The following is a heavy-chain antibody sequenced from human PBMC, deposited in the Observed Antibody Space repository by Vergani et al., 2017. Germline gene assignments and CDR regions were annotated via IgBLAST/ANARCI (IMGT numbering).Heavy chain of an antibody. V-gene: IGHV1-8*01. CDR1: GYTFTSYD. J-gene: IGHJ1*01. CDR3: ARLVSSGYFTISRAEYFQH. Sequence: QVQLVQSGAEVKKPGASVKVSCKASGYTFTSYDINWVRQATGQGLEWMGWMNPNSGNTGYAQKFQGRVTMTRNTPISTAYMELSSLRSEDTAVYSCARLVSSGYFTISRAEYFQHWGQGTLVTVSS. D-gene: IGHD3-22*01. CDR2: MNPNSGNT.